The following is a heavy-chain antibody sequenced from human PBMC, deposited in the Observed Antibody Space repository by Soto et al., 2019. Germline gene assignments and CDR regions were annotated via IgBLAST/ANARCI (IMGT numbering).Heavy chain of an antibody. J-gene: IGHJ3*01. CDR3: ARDQLYYNDISGRPLNAFDV. Sequence: ALRLSCSASGFTFRNYGMNWVLQNPVKLLGWVSYIGLGSSTKYYADSVEGRFTISRDNAKNSLYLQMNSLRAEDTAVYYCARDQLYYNDISGRPLNAFDVWGQGTMVTVS. V-gene: IGHV3-48*01. CDR1: GFTFRNYG. D-gene: IGHD3-22*01. CDR2: IGLGSSTK.